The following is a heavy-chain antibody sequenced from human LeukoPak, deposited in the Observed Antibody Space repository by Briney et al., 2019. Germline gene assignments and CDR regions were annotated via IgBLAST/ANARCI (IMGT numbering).Heavy chain of an antibody. CDR3: AKGYTYGSD. V-gene: IGHV3-23*01. CDR1: GFTFSSYA. CDR2: ISGRGDYT. D-gene: IGHD5-18*01. J-gene: IGHJ4*02. Sequence: GGSLRLSCAASGFTFSSYAMNWVRQAPGKGLHWVSTISGRGDYTYYADSVKGRFTISRDNSKNTLYLQMNNLRAEDTAVYYCAKGYTYGSDWGQGTLVTVSS.